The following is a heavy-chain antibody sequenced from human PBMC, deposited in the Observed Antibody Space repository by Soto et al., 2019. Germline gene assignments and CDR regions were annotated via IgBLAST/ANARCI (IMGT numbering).Heavy chain of an antibody. D-gene: IGHD3-10*02. Sequence: QPGGSLRLSCAASGFTFSSYEMNWVRQAPGKGLEWVSYISSSGSTIYYADSVKGRFTISRDNAKNSLYLQMNSLRAEDTAVYYCASPLVGRPMYYFDYWGQGTLVTVSS. CDR2: ISSSGSTI. CDR3: ASPLVGRPMYYFDY. V-gene: IGHV3-48*03. J-gene: IGHJ4*02. CDR1: GFTFSSYE.